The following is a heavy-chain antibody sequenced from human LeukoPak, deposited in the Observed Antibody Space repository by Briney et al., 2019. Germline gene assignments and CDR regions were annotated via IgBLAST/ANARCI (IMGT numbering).Heavy chain of an antibody. J-gene: IGHJ5*02. D-gene: IGHD1-14*01. Sequence: PGGSLRLSCAASGFTFSSYSMNWVRQAPGKGLEWVSSISSSSSYIYYADSVKGRLTISRDNAKNSLYLQMNSLRAEDTAVYYCARAHRGGLDGTWGQGTLVTVSS. CDR3: ARAHRGGLDGT. CDR1: GFTFSSYS. V-gene: IGHV3-21*01. CDR2: ISSSSSYI.